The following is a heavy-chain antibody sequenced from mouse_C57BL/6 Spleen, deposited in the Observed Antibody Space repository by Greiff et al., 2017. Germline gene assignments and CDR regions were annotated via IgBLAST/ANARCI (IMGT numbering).Heavy chain of an antibody. CDR2: IWSGGST. J-gene: IGHJ2*01. CDR1: GFSLTSYG. CDR3: AKGGSNFLDY. D-gene: IGHD2-5*01. Sequence: VQLVESGPGLVQPSQSLSITCTVSGFSLTSYGVHWVRQSPGKGLEWLGVIWSGGSTDYNAAFISRLSISKDNSKSQVFFKMNSLQADDTAIYYCAKGGSNFLDYWGQGTTLTVSS. V-gene: IGHV2-2*01.